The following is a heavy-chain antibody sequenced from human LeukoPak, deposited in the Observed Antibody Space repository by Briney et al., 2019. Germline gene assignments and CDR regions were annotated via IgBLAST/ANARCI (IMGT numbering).Heavy chain of an antibody. CDR3: ATGVGANTGFDY. Sequence: WVSYISSSGSTIYYADSVKGRFTISRDNAKNSLYLQMNSLRAEDTAVYYCATGVGANTGFDYWGQGTLVTVSS. CDR2: ISSSGSTI. V-gene: IGHV3-11*04. J-gene: IGHJ4*02. D-gene: IGHD1-26*01.